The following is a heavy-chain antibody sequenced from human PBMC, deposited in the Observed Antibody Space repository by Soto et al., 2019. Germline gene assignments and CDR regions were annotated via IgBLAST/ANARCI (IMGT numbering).Heavy chain of an antibody. CDR2: IIPIFGTA. CDR3: ARHPYYYDSSGYYYAEADY. V-gene: IGHV1-69*12. D-gene: IGHD3-22*01. J-gene: IGHJ4*02. CDR1: GGAFSSYA. Sequence: QVQLVQSGAEVKKPGSSVKVSCKASGGAFSSYAISWVRQAPGQGLEWMGGIIPIFGTANYAQKFQGRVTITADESTSTAYMELSSLRSEDTAVYYCARHPYYYDSSGYYYAEADYWGQGTLVTVSS.